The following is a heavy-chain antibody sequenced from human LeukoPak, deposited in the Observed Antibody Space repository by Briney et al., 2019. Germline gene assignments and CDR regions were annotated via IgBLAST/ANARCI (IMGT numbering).Heavy chain of an antibody. V-gene: IGHV1-69*15. CDR3: ARDKNYDILTGYYKEYYFDY. CDR1: GGTFSSYA. Sequence: ASVKVSCKASGGTFSSYAISWVRQAPGQGLEWMGRIIPIFGIANYAQKFQGRVTITADESTSTAYMELSSLRSEDTAVYYCARDKNYDILTGYYKEYYFDYWGQGTLVTVSS. J-gene: IGHJ4*02. CDR2: IIPIFGIA. D-gene: IGHD3-9*01.